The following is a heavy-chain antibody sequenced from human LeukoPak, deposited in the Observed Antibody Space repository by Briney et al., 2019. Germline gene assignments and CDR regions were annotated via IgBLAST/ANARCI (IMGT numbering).Heavy chain of an antibody. Sequence: ASVKVSCKASGYTFTSYGISWVRQAPGQGLEWMGWISAYNGNTNYAQKLQGRVTMTTDTSTSTAYMELRSLRSDDTAVYYCARGFVVVPAAILENYWYFDLWDRGTLVTVSS. D-gene: IGHD2-2*02. V-gene: IGHV1-18*01. CDR1: GYTFTSYG. CDR3: ARGFVVVPAAILENYWYFDL. CDR2: ISAYNGNT. J-gene: IGHJ2*01.